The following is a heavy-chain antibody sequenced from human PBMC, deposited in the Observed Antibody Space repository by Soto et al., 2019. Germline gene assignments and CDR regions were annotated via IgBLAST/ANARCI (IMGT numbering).Heavy chain of an antibody. J-gene: IGHJ4*02. CDR1: GGSFSGYY. CDR2: INHSGST. V-gene: IGHV4-34*01. CDR3: ASIRPHRGAVAAFDY. Sequence: QVQLQQWGAGLLKPSETLSLTCAVYGGSFSGYYWSWIRQPPGKGLEWIGEINHSGSTNYNPSLKSRVTISVDTSKNQFSLKLSSVTAADTAVYYCASIRPHRGAVAAFDYWGQGTLVTVSS. D-gene: IGHD6-19*01.